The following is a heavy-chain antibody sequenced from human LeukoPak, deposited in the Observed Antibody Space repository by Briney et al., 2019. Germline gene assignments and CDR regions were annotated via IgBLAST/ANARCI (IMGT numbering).Heavy chain of an antibody. CDR1: GFIFSNYP. V-gene: IGHV3-48*01. Sequence: GGSLRLSCAASGFIFSNYPMSWVRQAPRMGLEWLAYISDSVTMFYADSVRGRFTISRDNARNSLFLQMDSLRVEDTAIYYCMRAPGMAGRSKKPDYWGQGTLVTVSS. CDR2: ISDSVTM. J-gene: IGHJ4*02. CDR3: MRAPGMAGRSKKPDY.